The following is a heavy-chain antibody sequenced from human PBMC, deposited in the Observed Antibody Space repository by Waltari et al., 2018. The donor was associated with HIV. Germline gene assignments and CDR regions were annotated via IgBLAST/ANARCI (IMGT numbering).Heavy chain of an antibody. J-gene: IGHJ4*02. CDR1: GFTFSSYG. D-gene: IGHD6-13*01. CDR3: AKGVAAAGSFFDY. Sequence: QVQLVESGGGVVQPGRSLRLSCAASGFTFSSYGMHWVRQAPGKGLEWVAVISYDGSNKYYADSVKGRFTISRDNSKNTLYLQMNSLRAEDTAVYYCAKGVAAAGSFFDYWGQGTLVTVSS. V-gene: IGHV3-30*18. CDR2: ISYDGSNK.